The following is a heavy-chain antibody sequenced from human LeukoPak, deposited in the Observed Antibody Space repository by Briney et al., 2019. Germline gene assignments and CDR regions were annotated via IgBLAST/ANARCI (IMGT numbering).Heavy chain of an antibody. Sequence: GGSLRLSCAASGFTFTNYAMIWVRQAPGKGLEWVSYISSSGSTIYYADSVKGRFTISRDNAKNSLYLQMNSLRAEDTAVYYCARDKTVPAAARGAFDIWGQGTMVTVSS. J-gene: IGHJ3*02. CDR3: ARDKTVPAAARGAFDI. CDR2: ISSSGSTI. V-gene: IGHV3-48*04. CDR1: GFTFTNYA. D-gene: IGHD2-2*01.